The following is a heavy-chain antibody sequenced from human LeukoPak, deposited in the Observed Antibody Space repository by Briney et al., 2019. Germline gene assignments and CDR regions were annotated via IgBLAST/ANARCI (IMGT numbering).Heavy chain of an antibody. CDR1: GGSFSGYY. J-gene: IGHJ5*02. V-gene: IGHV4-34*01. Sequence: SETLSLTCAVYGGSFSGYYWSWIRPPPGKGLEWIGEINHSGSTNYNPSLKSRVTISVDTSKNQFSLKLSSVTAADTAVYYCARFSRNWFDPWGQGTLVTVSS. D-gene: IGHD3-3*02. CDR3: ARFSRNWFDP. CDR2: INHSGST.